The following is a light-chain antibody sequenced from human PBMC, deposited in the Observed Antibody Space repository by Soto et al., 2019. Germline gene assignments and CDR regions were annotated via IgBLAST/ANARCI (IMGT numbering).Light chain of an antibody. J-gene: IGKJ5*01. CDR3: QQYNTWPL. CDR1: QSVSSN. CDR2: GAS. V-gene: IGKV3-15*01. Sequence: EIVITQSPATLSVSPGGRATLSCRASQSVSSNLAWYQQKPGKAPRLLIYGASTRATGIPARFSGGGSGTEFTITISSLQSEDSAVYYCQQYNTWPLFGQGTRLEIK.